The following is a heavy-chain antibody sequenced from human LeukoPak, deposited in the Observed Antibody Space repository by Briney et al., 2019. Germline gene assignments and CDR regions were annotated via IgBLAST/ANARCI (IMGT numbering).Heavy chain of an antibody. J-gene: IGHJ6*02. CDR3: ARGGVAAAVDYYYGMDV. D-gene: IGHD6-13*01. Sequence: ASVKVSCKASGGTFSSYAISWVRQAPGQGLEWMGRIIPILGIANYAQEFQGRVTITADKSTSTAYMELSSLRSEDTAVYYCARGGVAAAVDYYYGMDVWGQGTTVTVSS. CDR2: IIPILGIA. CDR1: GGTFSSYA. V-gene: IGHV1-69*04.